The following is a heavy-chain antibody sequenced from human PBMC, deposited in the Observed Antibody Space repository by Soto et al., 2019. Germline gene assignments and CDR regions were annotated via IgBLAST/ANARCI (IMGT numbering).Heavy chain of an antibody. J-gene: IGHJ5*02. V-gene: IGHV3-23*01. D-gene: IGHD3-16*01. Sequence: GGSLRLSCVASGFTFSRSAMSWVRQAPGKGLQWVSVIDDSGRTTYYANSVKGRFTISRDNSMNTLHLQMYRLTADDTGVYYCVKEGVLAYTWFDSGGPG. CDR3: VKEGVLAYTWFDS. CDR2: IDDSGRTT. CDR1: GFTFSRSA.